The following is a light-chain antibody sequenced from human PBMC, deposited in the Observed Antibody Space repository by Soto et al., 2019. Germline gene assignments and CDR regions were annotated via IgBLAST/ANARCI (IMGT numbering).Light chain of an antibody. CDR2: GAS. Sequence: IVLTQSPGTLSLSPLEIATLSCRASQSVSNNYLAWYLQKPGQAPRLLIYGASTRATGIPARFSGSGSGTEFTLTISSLQSEDFAVYYCQQYNNWPTFGQGTRLEIK. CDR3: QQYNNWPT. CDR1: QSVSNN. V-gene: IGKV3-15*01. J-gene: IGKJ5*01.